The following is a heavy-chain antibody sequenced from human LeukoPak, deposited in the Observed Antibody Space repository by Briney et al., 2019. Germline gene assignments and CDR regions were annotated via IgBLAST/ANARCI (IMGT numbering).Heavy chain of an antibody. V-gene: IGHV3-21*01. Sequence: GGSLRLSCAASGFTFSSYSMNWVRQAPGKGLEWVSSISSSSSYIYYADSVKGRFTISRDNAKNSLYLQMNSLRAEDAAVYYCARSDRYGRLRVFDYWGQGTLVTVSS. CDR3: ARSDRYGRLRVFDY. J-gene: IGHJ4*02. CDR2: ISSSSSYI. CDR1: GFTFSSYS. D-gene: IGHD1-1*01.